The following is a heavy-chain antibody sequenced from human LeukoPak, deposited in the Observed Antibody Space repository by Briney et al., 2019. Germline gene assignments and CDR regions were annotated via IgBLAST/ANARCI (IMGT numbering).Heavy chain of an antibody. CDR3: ARVGQVVSVDY. CDR1: GYTFTTHD. V-gene: IGHV1-8*01. Sequence: ASVKVSCKASGYTFTTHDINWVRQATGQGLEWMGWMNPNSGNTGYAQKFQGRVTMTRSTSISTAYMELSSLTSEDTAVYYCARVGQVVSVDYWGQGTLVTVSS. D-gene: IGHD6-6*01. CDR2: MNPNSGNT. J-gene: IGHJ4*02.